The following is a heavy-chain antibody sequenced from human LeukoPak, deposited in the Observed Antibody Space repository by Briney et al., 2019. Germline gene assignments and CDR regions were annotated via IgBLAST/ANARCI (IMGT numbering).Heavy chain of an antibody. J-gene: IGHJ4*02. D-gene: IGHD3-10*01. V-gene: IGHV4-59*01. Sequence: PSETLSLTCTVSGGSISSYYWSRIRQPPGKGLEWIGYIYYSGSTNYNPSLKSRVTISVDTSKNQFSLKLSSVTAADTAVYYCARLVRGVMDYWGQGTLVTVSS. CDR1: GGSISSYY. CDR3: ARLVRGVMDY. CDR2: IYYSGST.